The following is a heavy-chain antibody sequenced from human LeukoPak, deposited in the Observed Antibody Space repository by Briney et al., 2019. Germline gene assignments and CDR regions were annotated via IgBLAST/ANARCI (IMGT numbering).Heavy chain of an antibody. CDR2: ISGSGAST. J-gene: IGHJ4*02. CDR1: GFTFSSYA. Sequence: PGGSLRLSCAASGFTFSSYAMSWVRQAPGKGLEWVSAISGSGASTYYADSIKGRFTISRDNSKITVYLQMNSLRAEDTAVYYCAKFTRPGLAAAADYWGQGTLVTVSS. CDR3: AKFTRPGLAAAADY. V-gene: IGHV3-23*01. D-gene: IGHD6-13*01.